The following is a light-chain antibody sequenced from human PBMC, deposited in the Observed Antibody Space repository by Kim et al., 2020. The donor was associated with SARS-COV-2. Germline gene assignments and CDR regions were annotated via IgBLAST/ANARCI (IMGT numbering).Light chain of an antibody. Sequence: SSELTQDPAVSVALGQTVRITCQGDSLRSYYATWYQQKPGQAPVLVIYGKNNRPSGIPDRFSGSSSGNTASFTITGAQAEDEADYYCNSRDSSGILLYVFGTGTKVPV. V-gene: IGLV3-19*01. CDR2: GKN. CDR1: SLRSYY. J-gene: IGLJ1*01. CDR3: NSRDSSGILLYV.